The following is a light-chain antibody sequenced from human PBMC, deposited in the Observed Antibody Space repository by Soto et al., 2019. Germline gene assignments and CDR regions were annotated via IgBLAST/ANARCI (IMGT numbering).Light chain of an antibody. CDR2: STN. Sequence: QAVVTQEPSFSVSPGGTVTLTCGLSSGSVSTDYYPSWYQQTPGQAPRTLIYSTNTRSSGVPDRFSGSILGNKAALTITGSQADDESDYYCVLYMGSRIWVFGGGTQLTVL. J-gene: IGLJ3*02. CDR1: SGSVSTDYY. CDR3: VLYMGSRIWV. V-gene: IGLV8-61*01.